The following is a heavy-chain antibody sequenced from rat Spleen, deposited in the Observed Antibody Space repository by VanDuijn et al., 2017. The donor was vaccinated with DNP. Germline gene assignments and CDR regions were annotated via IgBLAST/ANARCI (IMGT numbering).Heavy chain of an antibody. J-gene: IGHJ1*01. CDR3: TRDSGDWYFDF. Sequence: EVQLVESGGGPVQPGRSLKLSCVASGFIFSDYNMAWVRQAPGKGLEWVASITNTGDSTYYSDSVKGRFSISRDNAKSTLYLQMDSLRSEDTATYFCTRDSGDWYFDFWGPGTMVTVSS. V-gene: IGHV5-31*01. CDR2: ITNTGDST. CDR1: GFIFSDYN. D-gene: IGHD1-1*01.